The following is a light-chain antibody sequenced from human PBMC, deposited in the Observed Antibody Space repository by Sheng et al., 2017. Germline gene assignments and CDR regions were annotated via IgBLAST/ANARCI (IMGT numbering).Light chain of an antibody. CDR2: WAS. CDR1: RSILYSSNNKNY. V-gene: IGKV4-1*01. J-gene: IGKJ4*01. Sequence: DIVMTQSPDSLAVSLGERATIKCKSSRSILYSSNNKNYLAWHQQKPGQPPKLLINWASARESGVPDRFSGSGSGTDFTLTISSLQAEDVAVYYCQQFXSNPLTFGGGTKVEIK. CDR3: QQFXSNPLT.